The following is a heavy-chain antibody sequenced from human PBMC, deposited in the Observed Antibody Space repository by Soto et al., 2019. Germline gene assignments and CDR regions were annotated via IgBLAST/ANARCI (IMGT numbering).Heavy chain of an antibody. Sequence: GGSLRLSCAASGFTFSDYYMSWIRQAPGKGLEWLSYISSSATYAIYADSAKGRFTLSRDNAKNSLYLQMNSLRAEDTAVYYCVRNDSSGYLDSWGQGTLVTVSS. D-gene: IGHD3-22*01. CDR3: VRNDSSGYLDS. CDR1: GFTFSDYY. CDR2: ISSSATYA. V-gene: IGHV3-11*06. J-gene: IGHJ4*02.